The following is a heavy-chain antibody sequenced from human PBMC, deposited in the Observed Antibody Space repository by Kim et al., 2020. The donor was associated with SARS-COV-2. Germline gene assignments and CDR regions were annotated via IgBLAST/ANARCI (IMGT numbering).Heavy chain of an antibody. J-gene: IGHJ3*02. CDR1: GFTFSSYS. V-gene: IGHV3-48*04. D-gene: IGHD3-3*01. CDR3: ARSPQRFLEWLYRKVDAFDI. CDR2: ISSSSSTI. Sequence: GGSLRLSCAASGFTFSSYSMNWVRQAPGKGLEWVSYISSSSSTIYYADSVKGRFTISRDNAKNSLYLQMNSLRAEDTAVYYCARSPQRFLEWLYRKVDAFDIWGQGTMVTVSS.